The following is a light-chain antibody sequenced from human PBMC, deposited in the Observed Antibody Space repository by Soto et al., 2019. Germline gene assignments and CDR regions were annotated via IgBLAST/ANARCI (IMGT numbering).Light chain of an antibody. J-gene: IGKJ1*01. Sequence: DIQMTQSPSTLSASVGDRVTITCRASQSISSWFAWDQEKPWKAPKLLIYTASSLQSGVPSRFTGSGSGTDFTLTISSLQPEDFATYYCQQSYSSPPTFGQGTKVDIK. V-gene: IGKV1-39*01. CDR1: QSISSW. CDR2: TAS. CDR3: QQSYSSPPT.